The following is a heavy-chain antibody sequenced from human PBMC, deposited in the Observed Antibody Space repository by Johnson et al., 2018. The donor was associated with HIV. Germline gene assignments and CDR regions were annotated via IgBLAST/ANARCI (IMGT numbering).Heavy chain of an antibody. CDR1: GFTFDDYG. CDR2: INWNGGST. D-gene: IGHD2-15*01. CDR3: AKEGRGGAFDI. V-gene: IGHV3-20*04. Sequence: VQLVESGGGLVEPGGSLRLSCAASGFTFDDYGMSWVRQAPGKGLEWVSGINWNGGSTGYADSVKGRFTISRDNSKNTLYLQMNSLRAEDTAVYYCAKEGRGGAFDIWGQGTMVTVSS. J-gene: IGHJ3*02.